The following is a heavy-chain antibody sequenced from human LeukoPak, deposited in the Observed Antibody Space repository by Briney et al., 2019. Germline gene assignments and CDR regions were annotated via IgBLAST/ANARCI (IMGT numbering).Heavy chain of an antibody. CDR3: ARVLVVVVPGGDAFDI. CDR2: TRNKANSYTT. Sequence: PGGSLRLFCAASGFTFSDHYMDWVRQAPGGGLEWVGRTRNKANSYTTEYAASVKGKFTISRDDSKNSLYLQMNSLKTEDTAVYYCARVLVVVVPGGDAFDIWGQGTMVTVSS. D-gene: IGHD2-2*01. V-gene: IGHV3-72*01. J-gene: IGHJ3*02. CDR1: GFTFSDHY.